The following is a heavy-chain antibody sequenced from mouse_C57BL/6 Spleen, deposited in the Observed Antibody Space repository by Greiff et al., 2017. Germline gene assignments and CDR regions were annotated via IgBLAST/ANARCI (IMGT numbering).Heavy chain of an antibody. CDR1: GFTFSSYA. CDR2: ISSGGDYI. D-gene: IGHD2-3*01. CDR3: TRVDDGYYHDV. Sequence: EVQLQQSGEGLVKPGGSLKLSCAASGFTFSSYAMSWVRQTPEKRLEWVAYISSGGDYIYYADTVKGRFTISRDNARNTLYLQMSSLKSEDTAMYYCTRVDDGYYHDVWGTGTTVTVSS. J-gene: IGHJ1*03. V-gene: IGHV5-9-1*02.